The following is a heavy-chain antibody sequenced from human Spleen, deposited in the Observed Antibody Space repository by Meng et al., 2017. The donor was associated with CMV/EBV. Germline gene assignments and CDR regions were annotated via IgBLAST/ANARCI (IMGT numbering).Heavy chain of an antibody. D-gene: IGHD2-2*01. CDR1: GFHFNTYA. V-gene: IGHV3-30*04. CDR3: ARMFTSSMGFDY. CDR2: ISYTGSDK. Sequence: CAASGFHFNTYAMHWVRQAPGKGLEWVAFISYTGSDKYYADSVKGRFTISKDNSKNTLYLQMNSLRAEDTAVYYCARMFTSSMGFDYWGQGTLVTVSS. J-gene: IGHJ4*02.